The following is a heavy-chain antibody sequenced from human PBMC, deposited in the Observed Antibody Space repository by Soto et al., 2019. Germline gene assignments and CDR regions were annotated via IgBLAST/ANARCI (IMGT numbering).Heavy chain of an antibody. Sequence: QVQLVESGGGVVQPGRSLRLSCAASGFTFSSYALHWVRQAPGKGLEWVAVISYDGSNKYYADSVKGRFTISRDNSKNTLYLQMNSRRAEDTAVYYCAREHSGRWSEFDYWGQGTLVTVSS. J-gene: IGHJ4*02. CDR1: GFTFSSYA. V-gene: IGHV3-30-3*01. D-gene: IGHD6-13*01. CDR3: AREHSGRWSEFDY. CDR2: ISYDGSNK.